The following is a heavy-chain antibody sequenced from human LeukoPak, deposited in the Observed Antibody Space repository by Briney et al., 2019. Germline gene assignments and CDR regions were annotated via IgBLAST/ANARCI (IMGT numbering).Heavy chain of an antibody. CDR3: ASEDTAMGGYYYGMDV. Sequence: PSETLSLTCAVYGGSFSGYYWSWIRQPPGKGLEWIGEINHSGSTNYNPSLKSRVTISVDTSKNQFSLKLSSVTAADTAVYYCASEDTAMGGYYYGMDVWGQGTTVTVSS. CDR2: INHSGST. D-gene: IGHD5-18*01. J-gene: IGHJ6*02. V-gene: IGHV4-34*01. CDR1: GGSFSGYY.